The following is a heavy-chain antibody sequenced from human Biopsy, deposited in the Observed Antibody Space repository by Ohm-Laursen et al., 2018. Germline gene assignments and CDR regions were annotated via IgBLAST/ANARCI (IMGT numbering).Heavy chain of an antibody. Sequence: SQTLSLTCTVSGASISSAAYHWSWIRQLPGKGLEWIGYISHSGSTSYNPSLRSLVTISTDTSTNQFSLKVRSVTAAGTAMYYCAGATSGTSLYDPWGQGILVTVSS. CDR2: ISHSGST. J-gene: IGHJ5*02. CDR1: GASISSAAYH. V-gene: IGHV4-31*01. D-gene: IGHD6-13*01. CDR3: AGATSGTSLYDP.